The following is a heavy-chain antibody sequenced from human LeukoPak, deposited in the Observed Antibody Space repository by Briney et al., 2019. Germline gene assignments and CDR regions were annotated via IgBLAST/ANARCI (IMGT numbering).Heavy chain of an antibody. J-gene: IGHJ4*02. D-gene: IGHD2-2*01. Sequence: ASVKVSCKASGGTFSSYAISWVRQAPGQGLEWMGGIIPIFGTANYAQKFQGRVTITADESTSTAYMELSSLRSEDTAVYYCARAGGDVVVPAAMSPYYWGQGTLVTVS. CDR3: ARAGGDVVVPAAMSPYY. V-gene: IGHV1-69*13. CDR2: IIPIFGTA. CDR1: GGTFSSYA.